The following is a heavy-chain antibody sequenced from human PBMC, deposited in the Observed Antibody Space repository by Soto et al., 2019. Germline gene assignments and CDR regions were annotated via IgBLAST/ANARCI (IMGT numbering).Heavy chain of an antibody. CDR3: ARDSKYSRDSYRYFDL. D-gene: IGHD6-6*01. J-gene: IGHJ2*01. Sequence: QVQLQESGPGLVKPSGTLSLSCAVSGASLTSSHWWSWVRQPPGKGLGWSGEIYHSGSANYNSSRKSRVAIPVDKSKNQFSLNLTSVTAADTAVYYCARDSKYSRDSYRYFDLWGRGTLVTVSS. CDR2: IYHSGSA. CDR1: GASLTSSHW. V-gene: IGHV4-4*02.